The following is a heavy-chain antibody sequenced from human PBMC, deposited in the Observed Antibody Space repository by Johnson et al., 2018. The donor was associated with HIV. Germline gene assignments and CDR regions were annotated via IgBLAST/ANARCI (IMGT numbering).Heavy chain of an antibody. CDR3: AAAEYDAFDI. V-gene: IGHV3-9*01. Sequence: VQLVESGGGLVQPGGSLKLSCAASGFNFDDFAMHWVRQAPGKGLEWVSSISWNRASVAYADSVKGRFTISRDSAKKSLYLQMNSLRAEDTAVYYCAAAEYDAFDIWGQGTMVTVSS. CDR2: ISWNRASV. D-gene: IGHD6-6*01. J-gene: IGHJ3*02. CDR1: GFNFDDFA.